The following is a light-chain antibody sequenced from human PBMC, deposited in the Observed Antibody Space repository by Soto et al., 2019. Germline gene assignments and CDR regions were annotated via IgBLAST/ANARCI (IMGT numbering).Light chain of an antibody. J-gene: IGKJ2*01. CDR1: QSVSSN. Sequence: EIVMTQSPATLSVSPGERATLSCRPSQSVSSNLAWYQQKPGQAPRLLIYGASTRATGIPARFSGSGSGTEFTLTISSLQSEDFAVYYCQQYNNWPPENTFGQGTKLEIK. CDR3: QQYNNWPPENT. CDR2: GAS. V-gene: IGKV3-15*01.